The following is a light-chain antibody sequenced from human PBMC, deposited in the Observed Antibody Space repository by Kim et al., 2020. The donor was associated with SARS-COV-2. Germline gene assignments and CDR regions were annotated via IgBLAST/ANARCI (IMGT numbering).Light chain of an antibody. CDR2: RNN. J-gene: IGLJ3*02. CDR1: SNNVGNQG. Sequence: QAGLTQPPSVSKGLRQTATLTCTGNSNNVGNQGAAWLQQHQGHPPKLLFYRNNNRPSGISDRLSASRSGNTASLTITGLQPEDEADYYCSAWDSSLSAWVFGGGTQLTVL. CDR3: SAWDSSLSAWV. V-gene: IGLV10-54*01.